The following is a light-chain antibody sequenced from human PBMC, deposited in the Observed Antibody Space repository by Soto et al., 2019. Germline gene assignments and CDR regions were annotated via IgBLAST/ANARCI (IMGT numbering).Light chain of an antibody. Sequence: QSVLTQPASVSGSPGQSITISCTGTSSDVGTYNFVSCYLQHPGKAPKLMIYEVSNRPSGVSSRFSGSKSGNTASLAISGLQAEDDADYYCTSYTSGSTLYVFGTGTKVTVL. V-gene: IGLV2-14*01. CDR3: TSYTSGSTLYV. CDR1: SSDVGTYNF. CDR2: EVS. J-gene: IGLJ1*01.